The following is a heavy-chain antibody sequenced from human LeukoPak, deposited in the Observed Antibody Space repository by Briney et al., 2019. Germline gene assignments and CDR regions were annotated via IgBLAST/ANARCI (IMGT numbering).Heavy chain of an antibody. V-gene: IGHV1-2*02. CDR3: ARGPPIRGYRYGYDTGYYYSYSMDV. J-gene: IGHJ6*03. D-gene: IGHD5-18*01. CDR1: GFTFTVYN. Sequence: ASVKVSCKASGFTFTVYNIHWVRQAPGQGLEWMGWINPNNGGTNYAQKFQGRVTMTRDTSISTAYMELSSLRSEDTAVYYCARGPPIRGYRYGYDTGYYYSYSMDVWGKGTTVTISS. CDR2: INPNNGGT.